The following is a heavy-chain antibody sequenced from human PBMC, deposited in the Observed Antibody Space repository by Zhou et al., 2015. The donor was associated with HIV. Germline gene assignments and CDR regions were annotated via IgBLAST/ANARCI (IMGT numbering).Heavy chain of an antibody. Sequence: VQLVESGGGVVQPGRSLRLSCAASGFTFSSYWMSWVRQAPGKGLEWVANIKQDGSEKYYVDSVKGRFTISRDNAKNSLYLQMNSLRAEDTAVYYCARAREWELLGWFDPWGQGTLVTVSS. J-gene: IGHJ5*02. CDR3: ARAREWELLGWFDP. CDR1: GFTFSSYW. V-gene: IGHV3-7*01. CDR2: IKQDGSEK. D-gene: IGHD1-26*01.